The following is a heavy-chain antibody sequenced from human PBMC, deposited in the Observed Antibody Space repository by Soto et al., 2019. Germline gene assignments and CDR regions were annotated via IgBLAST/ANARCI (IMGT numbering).Heavy chain of an antibody. CDR1: GFTFSSYA. Sequence: GGSLRLSCAASGFTFSSYAMSWVRQAPGKGLEWVSAISGSGGSTYYADSVKGRFTISRDNSKNTLYLQMNSLRAEDTAVYYCAKALSPIWFGELLSPYYYGMDVWGQGTTVTVSS. CDR2: ISGSGGST. CDR3: AKALSPIWFGELLSPYYYGMDV. V-gene: IGHV3-23*01. D-gene: IGHD3-10*01. J-gene: IGHJ6*02.